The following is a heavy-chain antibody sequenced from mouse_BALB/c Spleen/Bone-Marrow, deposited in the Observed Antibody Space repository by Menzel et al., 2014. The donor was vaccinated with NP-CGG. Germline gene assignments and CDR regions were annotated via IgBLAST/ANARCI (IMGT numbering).Heavy chain of an antibody. J-gene: IGHJ2*01. CDR2: IYYSGTI. V-gene: IGHV3-5*02. CDR1: GISITTGNYR. D-gene: IGHD2-1*01. CDR3: ARDGNYDGYFDY. Sequence: EVQLQQSGPGLVKPSQTVSLTCTVTGISITTGNYRWSWIRQFPGNKLEWLGYIYYSGTIPYNPSLTSRTTITRDTSKNQFFLEMNSLTAEDTATYYCARDGNYDGYFDYWGQGTTLTVSS.